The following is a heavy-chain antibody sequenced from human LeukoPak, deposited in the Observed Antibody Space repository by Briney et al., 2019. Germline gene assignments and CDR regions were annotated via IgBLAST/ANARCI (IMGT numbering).Heavy chain of an antibody. V-gene: IGHV4-59*01. CDR3: ARDDYGDPTYYYGMDV. CDR1: GGSISSYY. J-gene: IGHJ6*02. CDR2: VYYSGRT. Sequence: PSETLSLTCTVSGGSISSYYWSWIRQPPGKGLEWIGYVYYSGRTNYNPSLKSRVTISVDTSKNQFSLKLSSVTAADTAVYYCARDDYGDPTYYYGMDVWGQGTTVTVSS. D-gene: IGHD4-17*01.